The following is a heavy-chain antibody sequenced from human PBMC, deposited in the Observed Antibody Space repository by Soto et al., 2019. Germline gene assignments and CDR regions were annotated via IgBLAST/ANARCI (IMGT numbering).Heavy chain of an antibody. CDR1: GGSFSGYY. J-gene: IGHJ4*02. CDR2: INHSGST. CDR3: ARARTTVTGDYFDY. D-gene: IGHD4-17*01. V-gene: IGHV4-34*01. Sequence: SETLSLTCAVYGGSFSGYYWSWIRQSPGKGLEWIGEINHSGSTDYNPSLKSRVTISVDTSKNQFSLKLSYVTAADTAVYYCARARTTVTGDYFDYWGQGTLVTVSS.